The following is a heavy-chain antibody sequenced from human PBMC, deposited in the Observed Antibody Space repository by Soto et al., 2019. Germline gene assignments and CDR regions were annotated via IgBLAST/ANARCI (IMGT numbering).Heavy chain of an antibody. CDR3: ARERRGLGYSRNYYYYGMDV. V-gene: IGHV4-31*03. D-gene: IGHD6-13*01. J-gene: IGHJ6*02. Sequence: PSGILSLTCTVSGGSISSGGYYWSWIRQHPGKGLEWIGYIYYSGSTYYNPSLKSRVTISVDTSKNQFSLKLSSVTAADTAVYYCARERRGLGYSRNYYYYGMDVWGQGTTVT. CDR1: GGSISSGGYY. CDR2: IYYSGST.